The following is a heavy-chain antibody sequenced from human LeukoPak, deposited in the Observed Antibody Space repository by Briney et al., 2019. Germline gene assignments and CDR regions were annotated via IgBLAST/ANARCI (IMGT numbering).Heavy chain of an antibody. CDR3: AVLAAALRFDY. D-gene: IGHD6-13*01. J-gene: IGHJ4*02. CDR2: IYYSGST. V-gene: IGHV4-59*08. Sequence: SETLSLTCTVSGGSISSYYWSWIRQPPGKGLEWIGYIYYSGSTNYNPSLKSRVTISVDTSKNQFSLKLSSVTAADTAVYYCAVLAAALRFDYWGQGTLVTVSS. CDR1: GGSISSYY.